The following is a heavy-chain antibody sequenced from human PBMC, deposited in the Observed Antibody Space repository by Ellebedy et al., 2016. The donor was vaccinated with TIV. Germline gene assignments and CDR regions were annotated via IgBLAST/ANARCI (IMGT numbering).Heavy chain of an antibody. CDR2: INHSGST. J-gene: IGHJ6*02. D-gene: IGHD3-22*01. V-gene: IGHV4-34*01. CDR3: ARSDSSGYTDGYYYYGMDV. Sequence: SETLSLXCTVSGGYLRSHYWSWIRQPPGKGLEWIGEINHSGSTNYNPSLKSRVTISVDTSKNQFSLKLSSVTAADTAVYYCARSDSSGYTDGYYYYGMDVWGQGTTVTVSS. CDR1: GGYLRSHY.